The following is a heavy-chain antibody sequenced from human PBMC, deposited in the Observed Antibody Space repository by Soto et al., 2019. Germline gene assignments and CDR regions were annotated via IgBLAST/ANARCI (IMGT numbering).Heavy chain of an antibody. V-gene: IGHV4-31*03. CDR2: ISYSGTT. CDR1: SVSVASGGYY. J-gene: IGHJ4*02. D-gene: IGHD1-26*01. CDR3: ARARGTYLLIDF. Sequence: SSETLSLTCTVSSVSVASGGYYWTWIRQHPGKGLEWIGYISYSGTTYYDPSLKSRVTISVDTSENQFSLKVNSVTAADTAVYYCARARGTYLLIDFWGQGTLVTVSS.